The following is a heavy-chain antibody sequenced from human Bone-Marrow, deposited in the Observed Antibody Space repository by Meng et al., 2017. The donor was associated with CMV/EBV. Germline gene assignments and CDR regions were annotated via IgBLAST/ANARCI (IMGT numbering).Heavy chain of an antibody. CDR3: ARDRQARHSSGYYYFDY. J-gene: IGHJ4*02. CDR1: GYTFTSYG. Sequence: ASVKVSCKASGYTFTSYGISWVRQAPGRGLEWMGWISAYNGNTNYAQKLQGRVTMTTDTSTSTAYMELRSLRSDDTAVYYCARDRQARHSSGYYYFDYWGQGTLVTVSS. V-gene: IGHV1-18*01. CDR2: ISAYNGNT. D-gene: IGHD3-22*01.